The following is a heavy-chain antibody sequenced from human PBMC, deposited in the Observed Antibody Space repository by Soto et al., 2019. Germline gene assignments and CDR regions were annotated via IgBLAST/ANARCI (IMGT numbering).Heavy chain of an antibody. Sequence: VQLVQSGSEVKKPGYSLTVSCAASGGTFGSHTVTWVRQAPGQGHEWVGGILPMSGARNNAQKFRGRVTITSDESTNTAYLEINNLRFEATAVYYCATRSGATGLGFDIWGQGTTV. D-gene: IGHD3-3*01. V-gene: IGHV1-69*01. CDR3: ATRSGATGLGFDI. CDR2: ILPMSGAR. J-gene: IGHJ3*02. CDR1: GGTFGSHT.